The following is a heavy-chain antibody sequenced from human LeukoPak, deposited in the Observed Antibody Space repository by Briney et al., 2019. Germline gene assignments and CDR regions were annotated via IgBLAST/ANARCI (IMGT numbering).Heavy chain of an antibody. CDR1: GDSVSSSSAA. Sequence: PSQTLSLTCAISGDSVSSSSAAWSWIRQSPSRGLEWLGRTYYRSKWYNDYAVSLKSRITVNPDTSKNEFSLQLNSVTPEDTAVYYCARGVHSCYFDYWGQGTLVTVSS. V-gene: IGHV6-1*01. CDR3: ARGVHSCYFDY. CDR2: TYYRSKWYN. J-gene: IGHJ4*02. D-gene: IGHD6-6*01.